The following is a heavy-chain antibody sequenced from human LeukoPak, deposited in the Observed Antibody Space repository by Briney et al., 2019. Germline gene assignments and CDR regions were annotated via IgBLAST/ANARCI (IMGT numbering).Heavy chain of an antibody. CDR2: IFYSGST. CDR1: GASISSGPYY. CDR3: AGYSSGTILHY. Sequence: PSETLSLTCTVSGASISSGPYYWGWIRQPPGKGLEWIGHIFYSGSTSYNSSLKSRVSISLDRSKSQFSLELRSVTATDTAVYYCAGYSSGTILHYWGQGTLVTVSS. V-gene: IGHV4-39*01. J-gene: IGHJ4*02. D-gene: IGHD2-2*01.